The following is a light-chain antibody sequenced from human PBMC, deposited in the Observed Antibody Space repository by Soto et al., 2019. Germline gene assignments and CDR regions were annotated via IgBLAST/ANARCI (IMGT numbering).Light chain of an antibody. J-gene: IGKJ1*01. Sequence: EIVLTQSPGTLSLSPGERATLSCRASRSVTTNYLAWYQQKPGQAPRLLIYGASSRATGIPDRFSGSGSGTDFTLTISRLDPEDFAVYYCQQYGTSPRTFGQGTKVDNK. CDR2: GAS. CDR3: QQYGTSPRT. V-gene: IGKV3-20*01. CDR1: RSVTTNY.